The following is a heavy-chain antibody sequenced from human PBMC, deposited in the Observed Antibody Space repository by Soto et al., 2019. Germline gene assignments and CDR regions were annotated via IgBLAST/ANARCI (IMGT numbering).Heavy chain of an antibody. CDR2: ISPYSGNT. CDR3: AMVDNYVTPTPQDV. V-gene: IGHV1-18*01. Sequence: ASVKVSCKASGGTFSSYAFSWVRQAPGQGLEWMGWISPYSGNTHYASKVQGRLTMTTDTSTSTAYMDLGSLTSDDTAVYYCAMVDNYVTPTPQDVWGQGTTVTVSS. CDR1: GGTFSSYA. J-gene: IGHJ6*02. D-gene: IGHD3-16*01.